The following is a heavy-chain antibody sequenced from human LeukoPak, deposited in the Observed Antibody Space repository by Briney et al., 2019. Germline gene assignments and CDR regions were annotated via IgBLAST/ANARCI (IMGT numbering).Heavy chain of an antibody. CDR1: GGSFSGYY. D-gene: IGHD1-7*01. Sequence: SETLSLTCAVYGGSFSGYYWSWIRQPPGKGLEWIGEINHSGSTNYNPSLKSRVTISVDTSKNQFSLKLSSVTAADTAVYYCARHFDWNYGWFDPWGQGTLVTVSS. CDR3: ARHFDWNYGWFDP. V-gene: IGHV4-34*01. J-gene: IGHJ5*02. CDR2: INHSGST.